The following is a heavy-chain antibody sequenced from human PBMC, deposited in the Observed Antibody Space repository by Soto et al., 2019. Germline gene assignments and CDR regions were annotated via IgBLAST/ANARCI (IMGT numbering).Heavy chain of an antibody. CDR1: GFTFSDHY. V-gene: IGHV3-72*01. CDR2: TRNKANSYTT. CDR3: VSVSGSYYYDY. D-gene: IGHD3-10*01. Sequence: GGSLRLSCAASGFTFSDHYMDWVRQAPGKGLEWVGRTRNKANSYTTEYAASVKGRFTISRDDSKNSLYLQMNSLKTEDTALYYCVSVSGSYYYDYWGQGTLVTVSS. J-gene: IGHJ4*02.